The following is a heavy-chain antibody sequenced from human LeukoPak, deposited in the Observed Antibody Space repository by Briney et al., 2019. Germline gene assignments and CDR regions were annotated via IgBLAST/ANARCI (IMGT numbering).Heavy chain of an antibody. J-gene: IGHJ5*02. V-gene: IGHV1-2*02. Sequence: ASVTVSFTASGGTFSSYAVSWVRQAPGQGLEWMGWINPNSGGTNYAQKFQGRVTMTRDTSISTAYMELSRLRSDDTAVYYCARNIVVNWFDPWGQGTLVTVSS. CDR3: ARNIVVNWFDP. D-gene: IGHD2-15*01. CDR1: GGTFSSYA. CDR2: INPNSGGT.